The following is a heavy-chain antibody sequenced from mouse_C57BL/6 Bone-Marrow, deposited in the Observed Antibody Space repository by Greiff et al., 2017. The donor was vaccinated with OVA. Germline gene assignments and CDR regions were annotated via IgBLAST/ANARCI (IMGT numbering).Heavy chain of an antibody. CDR3: ARSGGIYDGNYNYAMDY. J-gene: IGHJ4*01. CDR1: GFNIKDYY. V-gene: IGHV14-2*01. CDR2: IDPEDGET. Sequence: EVQLQQSGAELVKPGASVKLSCTASGFNIKDYYMHWVKPRTEQGLAWIGRIDPEDGETKYAPKFQGKATITADTSSNTAYLQLSSLTSEDTAVYYCARSGGIYDGNYNYAMDYWGQGTSGTVSS. D-gene: IGHD2-1*01.